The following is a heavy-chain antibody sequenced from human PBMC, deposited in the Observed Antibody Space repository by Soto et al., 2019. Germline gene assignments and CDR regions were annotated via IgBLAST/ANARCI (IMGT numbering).Heavy chain of an antibody. CDR1: GGTFSSYA. J-gene: IGHJ5*02. D-gene: IGHD3-10*01. CDR3: ARVTSMVRGVIDNWFDP. V-gene: IGHV1-69*01. Sequence: QVPLVQSGAEVKKPGSSVTVSCKASGGTFSSYAIHWVRQAPGQGLEWMGGIIPMYGPAKYAQRFQGRVTITADESTTTVYMDLTSLTYQDTAVYYCARVTSMVRGVIDNWFDPWGHGTLVSVSS. CDR2: IIPMYGPA.